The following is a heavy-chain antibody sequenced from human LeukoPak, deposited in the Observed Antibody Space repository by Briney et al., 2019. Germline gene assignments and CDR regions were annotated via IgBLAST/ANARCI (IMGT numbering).Heavy chain of an antibody. Sequence: PSETLSLTCAVSGGSISSGGYSWHWIRQPPGKGLEWIGYIYHSGSTYYNPSLKSRVTISVDRSKNQFSLKLSSVTAADTAVYYCARNEYNWNYFDYWGQGTLVTVSS. CDR1: GGSISSGGYS. V-gene: IGHV4-30-2*01. CDR3: ARNEYNWNYFDY. D-gene: IGHD1-20*01. CDR2: IYHSGST. J-gene: IGHJ4*02.